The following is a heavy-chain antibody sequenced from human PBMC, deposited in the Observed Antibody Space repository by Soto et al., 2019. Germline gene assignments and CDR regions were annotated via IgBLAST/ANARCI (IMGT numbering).Heavy chain of an antibody. CDR1: GGTFSSYT. Sequence: ASVKVSCKASGGTFSSYTISWVRQAPGQGLEWMGRIIPILGIANYAQKFQGRVTITADKSTSTAYMELSSLRSEDTAVYYCARAAAGTDWFDPWGQGTLVTVSS. D-gene: IGHD6-13*01. CDR2: IIPILGIA. V-gene: IGHV1-69*02. CDR3: ARAAAGTDWFDP. J-gene: IGHJ5*02.